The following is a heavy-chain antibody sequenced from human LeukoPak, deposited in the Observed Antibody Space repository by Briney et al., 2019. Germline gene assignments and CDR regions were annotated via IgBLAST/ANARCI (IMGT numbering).Heavy chain of an antibody. CDR3: AARPGGYASFDI. CDR1: GFTFTNSA. J-gene: IGHJ3*02. Sequence: SVKVSCKTSGFTFTNSAVQWVRQARGQRLEWIGWIVVGSSNTDYTQKFQERVTIARDMSTGTAFLELSSLRSEDTAVYYCAARPGGYASFDIWGQGTMVTVSS. V-gene: IGHV1-58*01. D-gene: IGHD3-16*01. CDR2: IVVGSSNT.